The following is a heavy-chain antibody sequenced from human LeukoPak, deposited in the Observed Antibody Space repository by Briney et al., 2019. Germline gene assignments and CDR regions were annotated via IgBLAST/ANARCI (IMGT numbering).Heavy chain of an antibody. J-gene: IGHJ3*01. CDR2: ISGSGGST. V-gene: IGHV3-23*01. D-gene: IGHD3-22*01. CDR1: GFTFSSYE. Sequence: GGSLRLSCAASGFTFSSYEMNWVRQAPGKGLEWVSAISGSGGSTYYADSVKGRFTISRDNSKNTLYLQMNSLRAEDTAVYYCAKVMVEWLLLIDAFDVWGQGTMVTVSS. CDR3: AKVMVEWLLLIDAFDV.